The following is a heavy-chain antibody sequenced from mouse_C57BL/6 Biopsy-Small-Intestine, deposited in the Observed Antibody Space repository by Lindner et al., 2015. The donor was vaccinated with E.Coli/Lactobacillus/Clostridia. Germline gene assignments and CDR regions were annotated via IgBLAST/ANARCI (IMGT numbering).Heavy chain of an antibody. CDR2: INPHSGGT. CDR1: GYNLIAYY. D-gene: IGHD1-1*02. Sequence: SVKVSCKASGYNLIAYYIHWIRQAPGQGLEWMGWINPHSGGTYYAQNFQGRVTMTRDTSINTAYMELNSLRSDDTAVYYCARFYDYGGRRDQLDVWGQGTMVTVSS. CDR3: ARFYDYGGRRDQLDV. V-gene: IGHV1S29*02. J-gene: IGHJ1*01.